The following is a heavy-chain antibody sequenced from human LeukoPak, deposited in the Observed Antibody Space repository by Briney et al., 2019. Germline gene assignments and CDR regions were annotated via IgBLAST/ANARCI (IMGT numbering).Heavy chain of an antibody. D-gene: IGHD6-19*01. J-gene: IGHJ4*02. CDR2: SRNKAKSYTT. CDR1: GFTFSDHF. Sequence: LRLSCAVSGFTFSDHFLDWVRQAPGKGLEWVGRSRNKAKSYTTEYAASVKGRFTISRDDSKNSLSLQMNSLKTEDTAVYYCVRVGSVAGSDYLDYWGQGTLVTVSS. CDR3: VRVGSVAGSDYLDY. V-gene: IGHV3-72*01.